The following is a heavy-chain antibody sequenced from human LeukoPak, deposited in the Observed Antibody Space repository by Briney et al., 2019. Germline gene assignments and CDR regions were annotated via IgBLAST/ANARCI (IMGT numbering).Heavy chain of an antibody. J-gene: IGHJ6*03. CDR3: ARAPVGYNYGLRHIHYMDV. CDR2: IYSGGST. V-gene: IGHV3-66*01. D-gene: IGHD5-24*01. Sequence: GGSLRLSCAASGFTVSSNYMSWVRQAPGKGLEWVSVIYSGGSTYYADSVKGRFTISRDNSKNTLYLQMNSLRAEDTAVYYCARAPVGYNYGLRHIHYMDVWGQGTTVTVSS. CDR1: GFTVSSNY.